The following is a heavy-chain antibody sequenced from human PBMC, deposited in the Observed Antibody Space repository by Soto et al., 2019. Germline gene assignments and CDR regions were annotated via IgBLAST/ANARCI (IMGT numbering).Heavy chain of an antibody. CDR3: AGSGSYRYYGMDV. CDR1: GFTFSSYW. D-gene: IGHD3-10*01. J-gene: IGHJ6*02. V-gene: IGHV3-74*01. Sequence: EVQLVESGGGLVQPGGSLRLSCAASGFTFSSYWMHWVRQAPGKGLVWVSRINSDGSSTSYADSVKGRFTISRDNAKNTLYLQMNSLRPEDTAVYYCAGSGSYRYYGMDVWGQGTTVTVSS. CDR2: INSDGSST.